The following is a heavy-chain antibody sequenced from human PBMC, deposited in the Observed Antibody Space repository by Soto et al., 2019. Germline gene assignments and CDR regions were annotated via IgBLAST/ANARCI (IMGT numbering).Heavy chain of an antibody. D-gene: IGHD2-21*02. CDR1: GSTCTSSA. J-gene: IGHJ4*02. CDR2: IVVGSGNT. CDR3: AAKGRGYCGGDCYSSFDY. Sequence: LVKGSCKASGSTCTSSAVQWVLQARGQRLEWIGWIVVGSGNTNYAQKFQERVTITRDMSTSTAYMELSSLRSEDTAVYYCAAKGRGYCGGDCYSSFDYWGQGTLVTVSS. V-gene: IGHV1-58*01.